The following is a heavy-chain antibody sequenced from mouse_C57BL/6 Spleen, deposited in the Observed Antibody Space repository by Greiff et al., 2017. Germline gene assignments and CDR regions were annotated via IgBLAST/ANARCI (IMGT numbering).Heavy chain of an antibody. J-gene: IGHJ4*01. CDR1: GYSFTDYN. V-gene: IGHV1-39*01. CDR3: ARSITTVVAGDYYAMDY. CDR2: INPNYGTT. Sequence: LVESGPELVKPGASVKISCKASGYSFTDYNMNWVKQSNGKSLEWIGVINPNYGTTSYNQKFKGKATLTVDQSSSTAYMQLNSLTSEDSAVYYCARSITTVVAGDYYAMDYWGQGTSVTVSS. D-gene: IGHD1-1*01.